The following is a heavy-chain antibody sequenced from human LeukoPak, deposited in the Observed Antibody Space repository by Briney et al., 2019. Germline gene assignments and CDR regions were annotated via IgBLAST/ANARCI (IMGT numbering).Heavy chain of an antibody. CDR2: ISYDGSNK. J-gene: IGHJ3*02. V-gene: IGHV3-30-3*01. D-gene: IGHD6-19*01. Sequence: PGGSLRLSCAASGFTFSSYAMHWVRQAPGKGLEWVAVISYDGSNKYYADSVKGRFTISRDNSKNTLYLQMNSLRAEDTAVYYCASPTGWLVRVIGAFDIWGQGTMVTVSS. CDR3: ASPTGWLVRVIGAFDI. CDR1: GFTFSSYA.